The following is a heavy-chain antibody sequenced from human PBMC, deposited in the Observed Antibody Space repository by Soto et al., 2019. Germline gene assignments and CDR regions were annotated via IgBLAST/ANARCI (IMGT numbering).Heavy chain of an antibody. CDR2: INAGNGNT. V-gene: IGHV1-3*01. J-gene: IGHJ6*02. CDR1: GYTFTSYA. Sequence: ASVKVSCKASGYTFTSYAMHWVRQAPGQRLEWMGWINAGNGNTKYSQKFQGRVTITRDTSASTAYMELSSLRSEDTAVYYCARSYCSSTSCYTWWYYGMDVWGQGTTVTVSS. D-gene: IGHD2-2*02. CDR3: ARSYCSSTSCYTWWYYGMDV.